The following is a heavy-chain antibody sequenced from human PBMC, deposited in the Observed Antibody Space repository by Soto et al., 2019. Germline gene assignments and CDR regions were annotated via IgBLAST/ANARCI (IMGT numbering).Heavy chain of an antibody. V-gene: IGHV3-48*01. CDR3: AREGDSSGWYNWFDP. Sequence: EVQLVESGGGLVQPGGSLRLSCAASGFTLSSYSMNWVRQAPGKGLEWVSYISSSSSTTYYADSVKGRFTISRDSAKNSLYLQMNSLRAEDTAVYYCAREGDSSGWYNWFDPWGQGTLVTFSS. CDR1: GFTLSSYS. J-gene: IGHJ5*02. D-gene: IGHD3-22*01. CDR2: ISSSSSTT.